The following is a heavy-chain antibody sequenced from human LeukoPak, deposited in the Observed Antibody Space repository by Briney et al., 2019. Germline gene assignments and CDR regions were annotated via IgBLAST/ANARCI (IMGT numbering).Heavy chain of an antibody. CDR3: ARGGDYDILTGYCTTPPFDY. J-gene: IGHJ4*02. V-gene: IGHV3-33*01. CDR1: GFTFSSYG. CDR2: IWYDGSNK. Sequence: GGSLRLSCAASGFTFSSYGMHWVRQAPGKGLEWAAVIWYDGSNKYYADSVKGRFTISRDNSKNTLYLQMNSLRAEDTAVYYCARGGDYDILTGYCTTPPFDYWGQGTLVTVSS. D-gene: IGHD3-9*01.